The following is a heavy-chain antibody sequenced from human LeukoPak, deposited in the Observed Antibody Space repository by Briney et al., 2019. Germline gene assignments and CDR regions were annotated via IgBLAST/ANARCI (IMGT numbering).Heavy chain of an antibody. J-gene: IGHJ4*02. Sequence: PGGSLRLSCGASGFTFSTCAMHWVRQVPGKGLEYVSAISSNGDSTYYANSVKGRFTISRDNSKNTLYLQMGSLRAEDMAVYYCARDGGATTNPYYYFDYWGQGTLVTVSS. D-gene: IGHD1-26*01. CDR1: GFTFSTCA. CDR3: ARDGGATTNPYYYFDY. CDR2: ISSNGDST. V-gene: IGHV3-64*01.